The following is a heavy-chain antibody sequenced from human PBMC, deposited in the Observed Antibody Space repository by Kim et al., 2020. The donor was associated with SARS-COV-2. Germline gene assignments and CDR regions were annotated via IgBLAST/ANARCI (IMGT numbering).Heavy chain of an antibody. J-gene: IGHJ4*02. Sequence: ASVKVSCKASGYTFTSYAMHWVRQAPGQRLEWMGWINAGNGNTKYSQKFQGRVTITRDTSASTAYMELSSLRSEDTAVYYCARDGETIAVAGIADYWGQGTLVTVSS. CDR3: ARDGETIAVAGIADY. CDR1: GYTFTSYA. V-gene: IGHV1-3*01. D-gene: IGHD6-19*01. CDR2: INAGNGNT.